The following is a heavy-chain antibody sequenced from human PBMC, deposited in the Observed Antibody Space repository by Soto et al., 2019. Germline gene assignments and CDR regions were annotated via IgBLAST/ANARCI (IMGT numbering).Heavy chain of an antibody. CDR2: INPSGGST. Sequence: QVQLVQSGAEVKKPGASVKVSCKASGYTFTSYYMHWVRQAPGQGLEWMGIINPSGGSTSYAQKCQGRVTMTRDTSTSTVYMELSSLRSEDTAVYYXXRXXXXXXLRGQNWFDPWGQGTLVTXSS. CDR1: GYTFTSYY. CDR3: XRXXXXXXLRGQNWFDP. V-gene: IGHV1-46*01. J-gene: IGHJ5*02.